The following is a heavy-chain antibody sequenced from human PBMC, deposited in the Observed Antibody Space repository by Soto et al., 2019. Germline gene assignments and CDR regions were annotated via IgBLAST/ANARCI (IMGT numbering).Heavy chain of an antibody. V-gene: IGHV3-66*01. CDR3: AKDPGVVTAIPGYFDY. Sequence: GGSLRLSCAASGFTVSSKYMSWVRQAPGKGLEWVSLIQSGGPTYYADSVKGRFTISRDNSKNTLYLQMNSLRAEDTAVYYCAKDPGVVTAIPGYFDYWGQGTLVTVSS. D-gene: IGHD2-21*02. J-gene: IGHJ4*02. CDR1: GFTVSSKY. CDR2: IQSGGPT.